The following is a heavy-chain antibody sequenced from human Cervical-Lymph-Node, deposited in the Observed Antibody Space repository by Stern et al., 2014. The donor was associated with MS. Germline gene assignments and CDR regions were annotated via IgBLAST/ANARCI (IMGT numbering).Heavy chain of an antibody. CDR2: IKPSGGNT. V-gene: IGHV1-46*01. CDR3: AREPNYRGSYYRDYYNFYGMDV. J-gene: IGHJ6*02. CDR1: GYTFRSYF. Sequence: VQLEESGAEVKEPGASVKVSCEASGYTFRSYFIHWVRQAPGQGLEWMGVIKPSGGNTRYAQKFQVRVIMSRDMSTSTVYMDLSSLKSEDTAVFYCAREPNYRGSYYRDYYNFYGMDVWGQGTTVTVSS. D-gene: IGHD3-10*01.